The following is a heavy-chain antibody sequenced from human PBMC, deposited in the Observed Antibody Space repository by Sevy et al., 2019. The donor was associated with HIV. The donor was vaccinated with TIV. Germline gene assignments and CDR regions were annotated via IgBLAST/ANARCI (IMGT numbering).Heavy chain of an antibody. CDR2: FDPEDGET. CDR3: ATAAKRCGGQNWFDP. D-gene: IGHD2-21*01. V-gene: IGHV1-24*01. J-gene: IGHJ5*02. Sequence: ASVKVSCQVSGYTLTELSMHWVRQAPGKGLEWMGGFDPEDGETIYAQKFQGRVTMTEDTFTDTAYMELSSLRSEDTAVYYCATAAKRCGGQNWFDPWGQGTLVTVSS. CDR1: GYTLTELS.